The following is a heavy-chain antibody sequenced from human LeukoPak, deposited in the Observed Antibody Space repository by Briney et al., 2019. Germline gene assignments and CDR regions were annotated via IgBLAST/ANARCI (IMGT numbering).Heavy chain of an antibody. D-gene: IGHD3-22*01. Sequence: GGSLRLSCAASGFTFSSYAMHWVRQAPGKGLEWVAVISYDGSNKYYADSVKGRFTISRGNSKNTLYLQMNSLRAEDTAVYYCAREPDSSGYFDYRGQGTLVTVSS. CDR3: AREPDSSGYFDY. V-gene: IGHV3-30-3*01. CDR2: ISYDGSNK. CDR1: GFTFSSYA. J-gene: IGHJ4*02.